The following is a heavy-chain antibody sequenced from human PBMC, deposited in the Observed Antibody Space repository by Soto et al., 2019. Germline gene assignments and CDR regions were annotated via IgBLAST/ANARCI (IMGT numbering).Heavy chain of an antibody. CDR1: GFSFTTAGVA. Sequence: SGPTLVNPTQTLTLTCAFSGFSFTTAGVAVGWIRQTPGGALEWLTLIYYNDDRRFSPSLKTRLTITGDTSKNQVVLSLTNVDPGDTATYFCAHSDGGYEIIYFDFWGQGIPVTVSS. V-gene: IGHV2-5*01. J-gene: IGHJ4*02. CDR2: IYYNDDR. D-gene: IGHD5-12*01. CDR3: AHSDGGYEIIYFDF.